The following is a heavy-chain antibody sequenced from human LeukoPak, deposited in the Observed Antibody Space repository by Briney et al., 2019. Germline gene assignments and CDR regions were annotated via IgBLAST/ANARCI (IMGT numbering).Heavy chain of an antibody. D-gene: IGHD3-22*01. V-gene: IGHV3-30*18. CDR3: AKGQSSGYYQDAFDI. Sequence: PGGSLRLSCAASGFTFSYYWMNWVRQAPGKGLEWVAVISYDGSNKYYADSVKGRFTISRDNSKNTLYLQMNSLRAEDTAVYYCAKGQSSGYYQDAFDIWGQGTMVTVSS. CDR2: ISYDGSNK. CDR1: GFTFSYYW. J-gene: IGHJ3*02.